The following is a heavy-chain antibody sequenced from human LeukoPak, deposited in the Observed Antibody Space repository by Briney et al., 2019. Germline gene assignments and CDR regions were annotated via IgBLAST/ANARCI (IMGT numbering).Heavy chain of an antibody. CDR1: RFTFSNYA. CDR3: AKVFFNSGSYDF. V-gene: IGHV3-23*01. CDR2: ISGSGDNT. J-gene: IGHJ4*02. D-gene: IGHD3-10*01. Sequence: GGSLRLSCAASRFTFSNYAMSWVRQAPGKGLEWVSSISGSGDNTYYADSVKGRLTISRDNSKNTLSLQMNSLRADDTAIYYCAKVFFNSGSYDFWGQGTLVTVSS.